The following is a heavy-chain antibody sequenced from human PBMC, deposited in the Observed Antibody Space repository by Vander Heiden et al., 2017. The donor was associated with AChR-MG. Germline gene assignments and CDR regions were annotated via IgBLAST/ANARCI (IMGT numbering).Heavy chain of an antibody. D-gene: IGHD2-8*01. CDR2: ISSDVTDM. V-gene: IGHV3-21*06. CDR1: GFSLSTYT. Sequence: EVQLVESGGGLVNPGGSLRLSCAASGFSLSTYTMNWVRQAPGRGLEWVSSISSDVTDMYYADSVKGRFTISKDNAKNLLFLQMNSLRAEDTAAYYCARDRDVFRDVLGYGLDVWGQGTTVIVS. J-gene: IGHJ6*02. CDR3: ARDRDVFRDVLGYGLDV.